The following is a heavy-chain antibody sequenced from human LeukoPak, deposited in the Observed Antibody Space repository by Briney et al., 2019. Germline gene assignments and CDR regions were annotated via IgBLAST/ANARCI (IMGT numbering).Heavy chain of an antibody. D-gene: IGHD1-20*01. CDR1: GFMFKIHA. Sequence: HPGGSLRLSCAASGFMFKIHAMSWVRQAPGKGLEWVSTISGDGGSTYYADSVKGRFTISRDNSKNTLYLQMNSLRAEDTAVYYCARAYNWNGPLDYWGQGTLVTVSS. CDR3: ARAYNWNGPLDY. CDR2: ISGDGGST. V-gene: IGHV3-23*01. J-gene: IGHJ4*02.